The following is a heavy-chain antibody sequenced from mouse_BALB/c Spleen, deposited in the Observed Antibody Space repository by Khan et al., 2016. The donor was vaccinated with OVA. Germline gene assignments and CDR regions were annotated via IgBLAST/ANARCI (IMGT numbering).Heavy chain of an antibody. CDR2: IYPGSDST. CDR3: ARAWSAWFAY. V-gene: IGHV1-77*01. J-gene: IGHJ3*01. CDR1: GYTFTDYV. Sequence: QVQLQQSGTELVKPGASVKMSCKASGYTFTDYVMNWVKQSNGQGLEWIGQIYPGSDSTYYNEKFKGKATLTADRSSSTCCMLLSNLTADDSAVYFCARAWSAWFAYWGQGTLVTVSA. D-gene: IGHD1-1*02.